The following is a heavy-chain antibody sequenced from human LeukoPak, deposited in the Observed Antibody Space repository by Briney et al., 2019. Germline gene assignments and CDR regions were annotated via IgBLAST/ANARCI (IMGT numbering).Heavy chain of an antibody. Sequence: PGGSLRLSCAASGFTFSGSAMHWVRQAPGKGLEWVANIKQDGSEKYYVDSVKGRFTISRDNAKNSLYLQMNSLRAEDTAVYYCASYRWLVHKWPYYFDYWGQGTLVTVSS. CDR3: ASYRWLVHKWPYYFDY. J-gene: IGHJ4*02. CDR2: IKQDGSEK. D-gene: IGHD6-19*01. CDR1: GFTFSGSA. V-gene: IGHV3-7*01.